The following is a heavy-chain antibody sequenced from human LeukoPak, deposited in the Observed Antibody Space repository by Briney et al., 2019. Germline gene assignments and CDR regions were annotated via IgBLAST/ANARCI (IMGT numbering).Heavy chain of an antibody. D-gene: IGHD4-11*01. CDR3: ARESPYSNEPYYFDY. CDR2: IKQDGSEQ. CDR1: GFTFSNYW. Sequence: GGSLRLSCAAYGFTFSNYWMNWVRQAPGKGLEWVANIKQDGSEQYYVDSVKGRFTISRDNAKNSLYLQMNSLRAEDTALYHCARESPYSNEPYYFDYWGQGTLVTVSS. J-gene: IGHJ4*02. V-gene: IGHV3-7*03.